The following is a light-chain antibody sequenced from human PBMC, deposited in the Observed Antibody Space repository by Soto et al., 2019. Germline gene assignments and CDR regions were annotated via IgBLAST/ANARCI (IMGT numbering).Light chain of an antibody. CDR1: QSISSW. V-gene: IGKV1-5*03. CDR2: KAS. Sequence: DIQMTQSPSTLSASVGDRVTITCRASQSISSWLAWYQQKPGKAPKLLIYKASSLESGVPSRFSGSGSGTEFTLTISSLQPDDFPTYYCQQYNNYPRTFGQGTKVEIK. J-gene: IGKJ1*01. CDR3: QQYNNYPRT.